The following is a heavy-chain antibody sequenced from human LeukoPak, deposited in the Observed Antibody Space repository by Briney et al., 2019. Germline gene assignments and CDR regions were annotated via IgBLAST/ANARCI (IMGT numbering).Heavy chain of an antibody. CDR3: ANEEWYRFDY. J-gene: IGHJ4*02. D-gene: IGHD2-8*01. CDR2: MDGGGSAT. V-gene: IGHV3-7*03. Sequence: LGGSLRLSCTASGFTFSSYTMTWVRQTPGKGLEWVATMDGGGSATYYVDSVKGRFTITRDNAKNSLFLQMNSLRAEDTALYYCANEEWYRFDYWGQGTLVTVPS. CDR1: GFTFSSYT.